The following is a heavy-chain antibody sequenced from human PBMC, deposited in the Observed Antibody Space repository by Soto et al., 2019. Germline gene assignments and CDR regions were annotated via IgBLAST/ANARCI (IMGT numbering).Heavy chain of an antibody. D-gene: IGHD1-26*01. J-gene: IGHJ4*02. CDR2: ISSSSSYI. CDR3: ARVALYSGGYPDY. V-gene: IGHV3-21*01. Sequence: EVQLVESGGGLVKPGGSLRLSCAASGFTFSSYSMNWVRQAPGKGLEWVSSISSSSSYIYYADSVKGRFTISRDNAKNSLYLQMNSLRAEDTAVYYCARVALYSGGYPDYWGQGTLVTVSS. CDR1: GFTFSSYS.